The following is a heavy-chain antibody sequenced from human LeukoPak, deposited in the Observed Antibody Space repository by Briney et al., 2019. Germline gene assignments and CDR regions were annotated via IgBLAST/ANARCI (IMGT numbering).Heavy chain of an antibody. CDR3: ARRGSYFDY. D-gene: IGHD1-26*01. CDR2: INVGSGIT. Sequence: ASVKVSCKTSGYPFTTYNMHWVRQAPGQRLEWMGWINVGSGITKYSQKFQGRVTITSDTSASTAYMELSSLRSEDTAVYYCARRGSYFDYWGQGTLVTVSS. CDR1: GYPFTTYN. J-gene: IGHJ4*02. V-gene: IGHV1-3*01.